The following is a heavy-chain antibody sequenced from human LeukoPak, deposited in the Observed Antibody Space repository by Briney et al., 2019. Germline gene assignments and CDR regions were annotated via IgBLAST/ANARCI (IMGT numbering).Heavy chain of an antibody. J-gene: IGHJ4*02. Sequence: SETLSLTCTVSGGSISSGGYYWSWIRLHPGKGLEWIGYIYYSGSTYYNPSLKSRVTISVDTSKNQFSLKLSSVTAADTAVYYCARGFKSSGYYGFDYWGQGALVTVSS. CDR2: IYYSGST. CDR3: ARGFKSSGYYGFDY. D-gene: IGHD3-22*01. V-gene: IGHV4-31*03. CDR1: GGSISSGGYY.